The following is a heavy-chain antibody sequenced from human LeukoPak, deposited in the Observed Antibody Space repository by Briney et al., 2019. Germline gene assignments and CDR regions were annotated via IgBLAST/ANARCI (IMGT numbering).Heavy chain of an antibody. D-gene: IGHD2-21*01. Sequence: ASVKVSCKASGGTLRTYAINWVRQAPGHGLEWMGRIIPIFDSTIYAQKFQDRVTLSTDESTNTAYMELTSLISEDTAVYYCARGLRPGADHSPYFYYLDVWGKGTTVTVSS. CDR3: ARGLRPGADHSPYFYYLDV. CDR2: IIPIFDST. J-gene: IGHJ6*03. V-gene: IGHV1-69*05. CDR1: GGTLRTYA.